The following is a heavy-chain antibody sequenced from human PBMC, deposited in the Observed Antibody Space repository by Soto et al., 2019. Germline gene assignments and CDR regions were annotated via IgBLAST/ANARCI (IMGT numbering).Heavy chain of an antibody. D-gene: IGHD6-19*01. Sequence: SETLSLTCTVCGGSISSSSYYWGWSRQPPGKGLEWIGSIYYSGSTYYNPSLKSRVTISVDTSKNQFSLKLSSVTAADTAVYYCASQAGFYYYYGMDVWGQGTTVS. V-gene: IGHV4-39*01. CDR2: IYYSGST. CDR1: GGSISSSSYY. CDR3: ASQAGFYYYYGMDV. J-gene: IGHJ6*02.